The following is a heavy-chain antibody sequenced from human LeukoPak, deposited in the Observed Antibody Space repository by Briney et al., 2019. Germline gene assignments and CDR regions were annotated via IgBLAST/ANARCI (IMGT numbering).Heavy chain of an antibody. J-gene: IGHJ4*02. V-gene: IGHV1-69*06. CDR1: GGTLSSYA. Sequence: ASVKVSCKASGGTLSSYAISWVRQAPGQGLEWMGRIIPIFGTANYAQKFQSRVTITADKSTSTAYMELSSLRSEDTAVYYCARDGDYYIDYWGQGTLVTVSS. CDR2: IIPIFGTA. CDR3: ARDGDYYIDY. D-gene: IGHD4-17*01.